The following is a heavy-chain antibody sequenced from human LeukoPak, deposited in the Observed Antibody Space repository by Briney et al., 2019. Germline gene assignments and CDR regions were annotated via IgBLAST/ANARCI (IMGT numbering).Heavy chain of an antibody. CDR2: IYYSGST. CDR3: ASHRGYRYGSPTLYFDY. J-gene: IGHJ4*02. D-gene: IGHD5-18*01. CDR1: GGSISSSSYY. Sequence: SETLSLTCTVSGGSISSSSYYWGWIRQPPGKGLEWIGSIYYSGSTYYNPSLKSRVTTSVDTPKNQFSLKLSSVTAADTAVYYCASHRGYRYGSPTLYFDYWGQGTLVTVSS. V-gene: IGHV4-39*01.